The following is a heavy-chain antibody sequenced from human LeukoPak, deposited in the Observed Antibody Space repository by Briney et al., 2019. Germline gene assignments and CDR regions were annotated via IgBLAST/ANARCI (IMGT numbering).Heavy chain of an antibody. CDR1: GGTFSSYA. CDR3: ARDVVVVPAARDAFDI. D-gene: IGHD2-2*01. J-gene: IGHJ3*02. Sequence: SVKVSCKASGGTFSSYAISWVRQAPGQGLEWMGGIIPNFGTANYAQKFQGRVTITADESTSTAYVELSSLRSEDTAVYYCARDVVVVPAARDAFDIWGQGTMVTVSS. V-gene: IGHV1-69*13. CDR2: IIPNFGTA.